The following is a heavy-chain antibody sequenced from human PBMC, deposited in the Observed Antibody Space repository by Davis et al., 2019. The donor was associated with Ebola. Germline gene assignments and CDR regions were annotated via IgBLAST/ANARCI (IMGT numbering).Heavy chain of an antibody. CDR3: ARAVSSSH. D-gene: IGHD2-2*01. J-gene: IGHJ4*02. Sequence: GGSLRLSCAASGFTFDDYAMPWVRHAPGKGLEWVSGISWNGGSIGYADSVKGRFTISRDNAKNSLYLQMNSLRAEDTAVYYCARAVSSSHWGQGTLVTVSS. CDR2: ISWNGGSI. CDR1: GFTFDDYA. V-gene: IGHV3-9*01.